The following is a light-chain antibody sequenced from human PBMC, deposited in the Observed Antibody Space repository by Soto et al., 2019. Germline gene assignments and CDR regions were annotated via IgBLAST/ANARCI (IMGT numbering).Light chain of an antibody. V-gene: IGKV1-39*01. CDR2: AAS. J-gene: IGKJ2*01. CDR3: QQSYSTPYT. Sequence: DIQMTQSPSSLSASVGDRVTITCRASQSISSYLNWYQQKPGKAPNLLIYAASSLQSGVPSRFSGSGSGTDFTLTSSSLQPEDFATYYCQQSYSTPYTFGQGTKLEIK. CDR1: QSISSY.